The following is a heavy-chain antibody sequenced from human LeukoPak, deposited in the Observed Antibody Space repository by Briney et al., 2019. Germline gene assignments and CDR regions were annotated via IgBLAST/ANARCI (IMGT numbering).Heavy chain of an antibody. CDR2: INHSGST. D-gene: IGHD3-10*01. Sequence: SETLSLTCAVYGGSFSGYYWSWIRQPPGKGLEWIGEINHSGSTNYNPSLKSRVTISVDTSKNQFSLKLSSVTAADTAVYYCARERRYYGSGSYYNRKGGYYYGMDVWGKGTTVTVSS. CDR3: ARERRYYGSGSYYNRKGGYYYGMDV. J-gene: IGHJ6*04. V-gene: IGHV4-34*01. CDR1: GGSFSGYY.